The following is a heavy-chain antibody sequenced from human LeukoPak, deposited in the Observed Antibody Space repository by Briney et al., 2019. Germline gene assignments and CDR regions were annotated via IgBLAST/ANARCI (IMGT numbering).Heavy chain of an antibody. CDR3: AREAGIWSGYYTDTDFDY. D-gene: IGHD3-3*01. Sequence: GGSLRLSCAASGFTFSSYSMNWVRQAPGKGLEWVSSISSSSSYIYYADSVKGRFTISRDNAKNSLYLQMNSLRAEDTAVYYCAREAGIWSGYYTDTDFDYWGQGTLVTVSS. J-gene: IGHJ4*02. V-gene: IGHV3-21*01. CDR2: ISSSSSYI. CDR1: GFTFSSYS.